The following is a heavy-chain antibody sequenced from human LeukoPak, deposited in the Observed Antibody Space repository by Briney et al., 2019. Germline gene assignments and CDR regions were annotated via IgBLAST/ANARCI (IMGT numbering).Heavy chain of an antibody. J-gene: IGHJ4*02. CDR3: ASPIAVTTAFDY. CDR2: MNPNSGNT. Sequence: GASVKVSCKASGYTFTSYDINWVRQATGQGLEWMGWMNPNSGNTGYAQKFQGRVTITRNTSISTAYMELGSLRSEDTAVYYCASPIAVTTAFDYWGQGTLVTVSS. V-gene: IGHV1-8*03. D-gene: IGHD4-17*01. CDR1: GYTFTSYD.